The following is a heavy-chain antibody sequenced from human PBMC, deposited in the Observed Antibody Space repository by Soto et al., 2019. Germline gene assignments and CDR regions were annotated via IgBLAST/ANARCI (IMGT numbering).Heavy chain of an antibody. CDR2: IKQDGSEK. CDR3: ARCVVVPAAILYYYYGMDV. Sequence: GGSLRLSRAASGFTFSSYWMSWVRQAPGKGLEWVANIKQDGSEKYYVDSVKGRFTISRDNAKNSLYLQMNSLRAEDTAVYYCARCVVVPAAILYYYYGMDVWGQGTTVTVSS. D-gene: IGHD2-2*02. V-gene: IGHV3-7*03. J-gene: IGHJ6*02. CDR1: GFTFSSYW.